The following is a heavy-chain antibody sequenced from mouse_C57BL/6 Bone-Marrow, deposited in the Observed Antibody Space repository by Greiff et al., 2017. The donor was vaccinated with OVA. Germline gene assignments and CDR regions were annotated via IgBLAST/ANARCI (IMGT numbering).Heavy chain of an antibody. V-gene: IGHV14-4*01. D-gene: IGHD1-2*01. CDR2: IDPENGDT. CDR1: GFNIKDDY. CDR3: TAGPWLRWFAY. J-gene: IGHJ3*01. Sequence: EVKLQESGAELVRPGASVKLSCTASGFNIKDDYMHWVKQRPEQGLEWIGWIDPENGDTEYASKFQGKATITADTSSNTAYLQLSSLTSEDTAVYYCTAGPWLRWFAYWGQGTLVTVSA.